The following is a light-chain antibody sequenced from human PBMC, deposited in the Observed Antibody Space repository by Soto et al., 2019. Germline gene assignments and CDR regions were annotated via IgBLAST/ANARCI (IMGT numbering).Light chain of an antibody. CDR3: QQYGSSAPIT. CDR1: RTVDSTY. Sequence: ESVLTQSPATLSLSPGEGAALSCRASRTVDSTYLAWYQQKPCQAPRLLIYAVSTRATGIPDRFSGSGSGTDFTLTISRLEPEDFALYYCQQYGSSAPITFGQGTRLEIK. J-gene: IGKJ5*01. CDR2: AVS. V-gene: IGKV3-20*01.